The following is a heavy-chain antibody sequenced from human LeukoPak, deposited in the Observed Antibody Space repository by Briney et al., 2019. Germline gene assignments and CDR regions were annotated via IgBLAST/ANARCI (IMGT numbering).Heavy chain of an antibody. V-gene: IGHV3-33*01. J-gene: IGHJ4*02. CDR2: IWYDGSNR. CDR3: ARGDGGDCLDY. D-gene: IGHD2-21*02. Sequence: GGSLRLSCAASGFTFSSYGMHWVRQARGKGLEWVAVIWYDGSNRYYADSVKGRFTISRDNSKNTLYLQMNSLRAEDTAVYYCARGDGGDCLDYWGQGTLVTVSS. CDR1: GFTFSSYG.